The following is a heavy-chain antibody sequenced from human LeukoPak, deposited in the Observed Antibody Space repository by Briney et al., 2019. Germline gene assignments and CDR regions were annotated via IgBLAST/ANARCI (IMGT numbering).Heavy chain of an antibody. V-gene: IGHV4-34*01. D-gene: IGHD3-10*01. CDR1: GGSFSGYY. CDR3: AGFSRITMVRGTFDY. CDR2: INHSGST. J-gene: IGHJ4*02. Sequence: SETLSLTCAVYGGSFSGYYWSWIRQPPGKGLEWIGEINHSGSTNYNPSLKSRVTISVDTSKNQFSLKLSSVTAADTAVYYCAGFSRITMVRGTFDYWGQGTLVTVSS.